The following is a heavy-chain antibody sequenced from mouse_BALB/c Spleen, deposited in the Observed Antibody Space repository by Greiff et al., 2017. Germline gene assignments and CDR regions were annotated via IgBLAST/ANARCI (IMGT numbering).Heavy chain of an antibody. D-gene: IGHD1-1*02. CDR2: ISYSGST. V-gene: IGHV3-8*02. J-gene: IGHJ4*01. CDR3: AREGVAGGYAMDY. CDR1: GDSITSGY. Sequence: EVQLQESGPSLVKPSQTLSLTCSVTGDSITSGYWNWIRKFPGNKLEYMGYISYSGSTYYNPSLKSRISITRDTSKNQYYLQLNSVTTEDTATYYCAREGVAGGYAMDYWGQGTSVTVSS.